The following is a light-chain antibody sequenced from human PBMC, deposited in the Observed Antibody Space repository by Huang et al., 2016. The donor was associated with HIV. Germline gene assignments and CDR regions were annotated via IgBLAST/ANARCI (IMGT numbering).Light chain of an antibody. V-gene: IGKV4-1*01. J-gene: IGKJ2*01. Sequence: DIVVTQSPDSLAVSLGVRATITCKTSQSVSYSSNNKHYVSWYQQKPRQTPRRIIYGASTRESGVPDRFSGSGSGIDFTLTISNLQAEDVAVYYCQQYYTTPYTFGQGTKLEI. CDR1: QSVSYSSNNKHY. CDR2: GAS. CDR3: QQYYTTPYT.